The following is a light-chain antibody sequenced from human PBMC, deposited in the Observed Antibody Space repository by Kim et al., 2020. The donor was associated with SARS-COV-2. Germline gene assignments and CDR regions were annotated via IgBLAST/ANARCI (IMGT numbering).Light chain of an antibody. CDR2: GVT. V-gene: IGLV2-14*03. CDR3: TSYKTSSVPYV. J-gene: IGLJ1*01. CDR1: DSDVGAYSY. Sequence: QSALTQPASVSGSPGQSITISCTGTDSDVGAYSYVSWYQHHPGNPPKLIIYGVTQRPSGISDCFSGSKSGNTASLTISGLQSQDEADYYCTSYKTSSVPYVFGTGTKVTVL.